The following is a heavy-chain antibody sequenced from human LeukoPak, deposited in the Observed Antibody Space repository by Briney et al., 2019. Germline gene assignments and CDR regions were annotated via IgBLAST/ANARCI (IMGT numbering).Heavy chain of an antibody. V-gene: IGHV4-38-2*01. J-gene: IGHJ4*02. CDR3: ASGGTAVVMALTYYFDT. CDR2: IYHTGST. CDR1: GYSIGSGYY. D-gene: IGHD3-22*01. Sequence: SETLSLTCAVSGYSIGSGYYWGWIRQPPGKGLEWIGSIYHTGSTYYNPSLQSRVTISLDSPKNQFSLKLTSVTAADTAVYYCASGGTAVVMALTYYFDTWGQGTPVTVSS.